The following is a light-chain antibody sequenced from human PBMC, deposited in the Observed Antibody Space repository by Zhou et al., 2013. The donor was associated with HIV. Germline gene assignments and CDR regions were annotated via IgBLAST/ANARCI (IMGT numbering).Light chain of an antibody. Sequence: DIQMTQSPSALSASVGDRVTISCRASQSVKNWLAWYQQKPGKAPRLLIYGASTLQSGVPSRFSGSGYGTEFTLTISGLQPDDIATYYCQQYKTVPLTFGGGTRV. CDR2: GAS. V-gene: IGKV1-5*03. CDR1: QSVKNW. J-gene: IGKJ4*01. CDR3: QQYKTVPLT.